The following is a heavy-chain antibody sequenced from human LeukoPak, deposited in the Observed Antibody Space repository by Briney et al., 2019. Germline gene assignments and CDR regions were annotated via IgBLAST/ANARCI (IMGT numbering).Heavy chain of an antibody. CDR2: IRYDGSNK. D-gene: IGHD2-2*03. V-gene: IGHV3-30*02. Sequence: PGGSLRLSCAASGFTFSSYGMHWVRQAPGKGLEWVAFIRYDGSNKYYADSVKGRFTISRDNSKHTLYLQMNSLRAEATAVYYCAKDEFFDGYCSSTSCSVGPFDYWGQGTLVTVSS. CDR1: GFTFSSYG. J-gene: IGHJ4*02. CDR3: AKDEFFDGYCSSTSCSVGPFDY.